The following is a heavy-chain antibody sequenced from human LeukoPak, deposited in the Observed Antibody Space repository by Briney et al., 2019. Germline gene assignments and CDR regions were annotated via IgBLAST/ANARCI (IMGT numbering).Heavy chain of an antibody. CDR3: ARTPRDYVFWLDP. CDR1: GGSINSDGFS. D-gene: IGHD4-17*01. CDR2: IYYRGKT. J-gene: IGHJ5*02. V-gene: IGHV4-31*03. Sequence: PSETLSLTCTVSGGSINSDGFSWNWIRQRPGKGLEWLGYIYYRGKTYYNPSLKSRLTISIETSKTQFSLRLTSVTAADTAVYYCARTPRDYVFWLDPWGPGILVTVSS.